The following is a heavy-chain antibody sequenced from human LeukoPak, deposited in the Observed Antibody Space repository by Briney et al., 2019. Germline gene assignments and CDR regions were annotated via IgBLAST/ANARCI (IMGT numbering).Heavy chain of an antibody. V-gene: IGHV3-23*01. D-gene: IGHD1-26*01. CDR3: AKDPGGRGSYLFDY. CDR2: ISGSGGST. J-gene: IGHJ4*02. Sequence: GGSLGLSCAASGFTFSSYGITWVRQAPGKGLEWVSAISGSGGSTYYADSVKGRFTISRDNSKNTLYLQMNSLRAEDTAVYYCAKDPGGRGSYLFDYWGQGTLVTVSS. CDR1: GFTFSSYG.